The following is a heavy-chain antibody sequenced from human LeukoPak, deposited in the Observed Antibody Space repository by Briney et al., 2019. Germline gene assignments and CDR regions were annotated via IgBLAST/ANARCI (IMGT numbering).Heavy chain of an antibody. J-gene: IGHJ4*02. D-gene: IGHD2/OR15-2a*01. CDR1: GYTFTSYD. CDR3: ARSPPKNMAADY. V-gene: IGHV1-8*01. Sequence: ASVKVSCKASGYTFTSYDINWVRQATGQGLEWMGWMNPNSGNTGYAQKFQGRVTMTRNTSISTAYMELSSLRSEDTAVYYCARSPPKNMAADYWGQGTLVTVSS. CDR2: MNPNSGNT.